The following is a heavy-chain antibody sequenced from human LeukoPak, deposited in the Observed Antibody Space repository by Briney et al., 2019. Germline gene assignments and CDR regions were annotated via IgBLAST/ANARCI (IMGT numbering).Heavy chain of an antibody. CDR2: ITSTSTYL. CDR1: GFTFSSYA. Sequence: PGGSLRLSCAASGFTFSSYAMSWVRQAPGKGLEWVSSITSTSTYLSYADSVKGRFTISRDNAKNSLYLQMNSLRVEDTAVYYCARVGGGSHYFDSWGRGTLVTVSP. V-gene: IGHV3-21*01. D-gene: IGHD1-26*01. J-gene: IGHJ4*02. CDR3: ARVGGGSHYFDS.